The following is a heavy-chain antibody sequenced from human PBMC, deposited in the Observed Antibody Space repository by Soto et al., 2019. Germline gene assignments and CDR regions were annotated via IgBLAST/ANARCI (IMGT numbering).Heavy chain of an antibody. J-gene: IGHJ5*02. D-gene: IGHD1-26*01. CDR3: VRSEGADGVVWFDT. V-gene: IGHV3-23*01. Sequence: EVQLLQSGGDLVQPGGSLRVSCVASGFSFSNFAMSWVRQAPGTGLEWVSGIRGSGAESHYADSVRGRFTTSRANAKNTVYLEMHSLNVGDTAVYYCVRSEGADGVVWFDTWGQGPLVTVSS. CDR2: IRGSGAES. CDR1: GFSFSNFA.